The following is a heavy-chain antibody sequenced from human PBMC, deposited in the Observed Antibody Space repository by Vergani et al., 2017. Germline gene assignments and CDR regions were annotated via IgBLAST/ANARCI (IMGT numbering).Heavy chain of an antibody. CDR3: ARVRVNQWYNSSYDAFDI. V-gene: IGHV1-2*02. J-gene: IGHJ3*02. D-gene: IGHD6-13*01. CDR2: INPHSGDT. Sequence: QVQLVQSGAEVKKPGASVKVSCKASGYSFTGYYLHWVRQAPGQGLEWMGWINPHSGDTNYAQKFQDRVTMTRDTSLSTAYMDLSRLRSDDTALYYCARVRVNQWYNSSYDAFDIWGQGTMVTVSS. CDR1: GYSFTGYY.